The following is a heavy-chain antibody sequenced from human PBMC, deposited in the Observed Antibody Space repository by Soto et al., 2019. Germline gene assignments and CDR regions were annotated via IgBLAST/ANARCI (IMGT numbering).Heavy chain of an antibody. CDR2: ISSSSSTI. CDR1: GFTFSSYS. D-gene: IGHD1-26*01. CDR3: ARGGNSGRPTMFYPYYYYYGMDV. V-gene: IGHV3-48*02. Sequence: EGTLRLPCAASGFTFSSYSMNWVRQAPGKGPEWVSYISSSSSTIYYADSVKGRFTISRDNAKNSLYLQMNSLRDEDTAVYYCARGGNSGRPTMFYPYYYYYGMDVWGQGTTVTVSS. J-gene: IGHJ6*02.